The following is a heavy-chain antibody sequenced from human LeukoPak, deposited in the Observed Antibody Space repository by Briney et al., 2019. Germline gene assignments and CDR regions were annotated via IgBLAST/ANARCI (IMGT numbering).Heavy chain of an antibody. D-gene: IGHD2-2*01. CDR1: GGTFNSHV. J-gene: IGHJ4*02. CDR3: ARGVELGYCSSTSCYGYFDY. CDR2: IIPIFGTA. V-gene: IGHV1-69*13. Sequence: GASVEVSCKASGGTFNSHVINWVRQAPGQGLEWMGGIIPIFGTANYAQKFQGRVTITADESTSTAYMELSSLRSEDTAVYYCARGVELGYCSSTSCYGYFDYWGQGTLVTVSS.